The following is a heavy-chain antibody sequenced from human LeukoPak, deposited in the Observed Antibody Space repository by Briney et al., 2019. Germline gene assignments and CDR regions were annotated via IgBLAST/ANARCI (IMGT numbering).Heavy chain of an antibody. CDR1: GYSFTSYW. CDR2: IYPGDFYT. V-gene: IGHV5-51*01. D-gene: IGHD2-2*01. CDR3: ARFAYTSSLDY. J-gene: IGHJ4*02. Sequence: GESLKISCKGSGYSFTSYWIGWVRQMPGKGLEWMGIIYPGDFYTRYSPSFQGQVTISADKSISTAYLQWSSLKASDTAIYFCARFAYTSSLDYWGQGTRVTVSS.